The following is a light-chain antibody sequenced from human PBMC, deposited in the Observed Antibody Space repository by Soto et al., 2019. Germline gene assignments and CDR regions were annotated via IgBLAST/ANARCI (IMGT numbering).Light chain of an antibody. V-gene: IGLV2-14*01. Sequence: QSVLTQPASVSGSPGQSITISCTGTSSDVGGYKYVSWYQQHPGKAPKLMIYEVSNRPSGVSNRFSGSESGNTASLTISGRQAEDEADYYCSSYTSSTTPVYGFGTGTKLTVL. J-gene: IGLJ1*01. CDR1: SSDVGGYKY. CDR2: EVS. CDR3: SSYTSSTTPVYG.